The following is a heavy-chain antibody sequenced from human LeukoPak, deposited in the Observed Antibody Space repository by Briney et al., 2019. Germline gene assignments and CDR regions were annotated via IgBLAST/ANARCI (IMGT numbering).Heavy chain of an antibody. CDR3: ARYALFDYYMDV. CDR2: ISYSGST. CDR1: GYSISSGYY. D-gene: IGHD3-10*02. V-gene: IGHV4-61*01. Sequence: SETLSLTCTVSGYSISSGYYWGWIRQPPGKGLEWIGYISYSGSTNYNPSLKSRVTMSVDTSKNQFSLKVNSVTPADTAVYYCARYALFDYYMDVWGTGTTVTVSS. J-gene: IGHJ6*03.